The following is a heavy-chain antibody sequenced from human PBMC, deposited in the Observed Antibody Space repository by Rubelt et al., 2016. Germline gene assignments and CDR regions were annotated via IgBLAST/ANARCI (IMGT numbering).Heavy chain of an antibody. CDR3: AIRQPDYGDLDLDY. D-gene: IGHD4-17*01. Sequence: QVQLVQSGAEVKKPGASVKVSCKVSGYTLTDLSMHWVRQAPGKGLEWMGGFDPEDGETIYAQKFQGRVTMTEDTATDTAYMELSSLRSEDTAVYYCAIRQPDYGDLDLDYWGQGTLVTVSS. V-gene: IGHV1-24*01. J-gene: IGHJ4*02. CDR2: FDPEDGET. CDR1: GYTLTDLS.